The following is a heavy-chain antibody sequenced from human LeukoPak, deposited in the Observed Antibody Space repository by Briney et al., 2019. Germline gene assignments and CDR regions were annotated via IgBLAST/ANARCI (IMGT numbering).Heavy chain of an antibody. CDR2: INHNRNT. V-gene: IGHV4-34*01. Sequence: SETLSLTCAVYGGSLSGNYWSWIRQPPGKGLEWIGEINHNRNTNYNPSLKSRVTISIDMSKSQVSLKLRSVTAADTAVYYCARSVPADAFDIWGQGTMVTVSS. D-gene: IGHD2-2*01. CDR3: ARSVPADAFDI. CDR1: GGSLSGNY. J-gene: IGHJ3*02.